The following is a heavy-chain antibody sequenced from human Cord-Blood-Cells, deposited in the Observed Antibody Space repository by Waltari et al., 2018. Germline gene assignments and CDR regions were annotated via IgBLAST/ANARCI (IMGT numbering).Heavy chain of an antibody. V-gene: IGHV4-38-2*02. D-gene: IGHD2-2*01. J-gene: IGHJ3*02. Sequence: QVQLQESGPGLVKPSETLSLTCTVSGYSISSGYYWGWIRQPPGKGLEWIGSIYHSGSTYYNPSLKSRVTISVDTSKTQFSLKLSSVTAADTAVYYCARDEYCSSTSCYHDAFDIWGQGTMVTVSS. CDR3: ARDEYCSSTSCYHDAFDI. CDR1: GYSISSGYY. CDR2: IYHSGST.